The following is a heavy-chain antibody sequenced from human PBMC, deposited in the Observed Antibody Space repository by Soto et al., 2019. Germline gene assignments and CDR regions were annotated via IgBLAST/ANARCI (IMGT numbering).Heavy chain of an antibody. J-gene: IGHJ5*02. Sequence: PSETLSLTCIVSGGTISGYYWTWIRQPAGKGLEWIGRIYSNGNTKYNPSLQSRVTMSLDTSNNQFSLRLTSVTAADTAVYYCARGQRFSDWFDPWGQGTLVTVSS. CDR3: ARGQRFSDWFDP. CDR1: GGTISGYY. D-gene: IGHD3-3*01. V-gene: IGHV4-4*07. CDR2: IYSNGNT.